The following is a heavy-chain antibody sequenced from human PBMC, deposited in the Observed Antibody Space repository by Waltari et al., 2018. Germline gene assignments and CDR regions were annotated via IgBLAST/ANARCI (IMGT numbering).Heavy chain of an antibody. D-gene: IGHD2-15*01. Sequence: QVQLVQSGAEVKKPGSSVKVSCKASGGTFSSYAISWVRQAPGQGLEWMGGSSPIFGTANYAQKFQGRVTITADESTSTAYMELSSLRSEDTAVYYCASSRKPTVVVAATGSFDYGGQGTLVTVSS. CDR2: SSPIFGTA. CDR3: ASSRKPTVVVAATGSFDY. V-gene: IGHV1-69*12. J-gene: IGHJ4*02. CDR1: GGTFSSYA.